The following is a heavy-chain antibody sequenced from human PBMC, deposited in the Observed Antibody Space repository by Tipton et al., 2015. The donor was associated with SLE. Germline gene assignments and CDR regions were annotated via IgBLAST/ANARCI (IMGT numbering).Heavy chain of an antibody. Sequence: LRLSCVVSGAFITRNHWSWIRQPPGKGLEWIGFISYSGSTNYNPSLKSRVTISADTSKNEFSLNLTSMTAADTAVYYCARLAPGYSSGWFDSWGQGTLVTVSS. CDR3: ARLAPGYSSGWFDS. CDR2: ISYSGST. J-gene: IGHJ5*01. CDR1: GAFITRNH. V-gene: IGHV4-59*08. D-gene: IGHD6-19*01.